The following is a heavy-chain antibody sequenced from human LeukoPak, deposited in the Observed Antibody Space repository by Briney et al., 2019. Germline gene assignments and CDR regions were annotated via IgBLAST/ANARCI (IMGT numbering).Heavy chain of an antibody. V-gene: IGHV3-23*01. CDR3: AKDRHPSNFYAMDV. CDR2: ISGSGGST. J-gene: IGHJ6*02. D-gene: IGHD2/OR15-2a*01. CDR1: GFTVSNNY. Sequence: GGPLRLSCVVSGFTVSNNYMSWVRQAPRKGLEWVSGISGSGGSTNYADSVKGRFTISRDNSKNTLYLQMISLRAEDTAVYYCAKDRHPSNFYAMDVWGQGTTVTVPS.